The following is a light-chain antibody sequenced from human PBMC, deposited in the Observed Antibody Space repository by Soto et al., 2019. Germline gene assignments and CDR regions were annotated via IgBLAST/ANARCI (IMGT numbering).Light chain of an antibody. CDR3: QQYNDWPRT. J-gene: IGKJ1*01. Sequence: IVLTQSPATLSSFPGDRVTLSCRASQYINTRLAWYQHRPGQAPRLLIYGASNRATGIPARFSGSGSGTEFTLTISSLQSEDFAVYYCQQYNDWPRTFGQGTKVDIK. CDR1: QYINTR. CDR2: GAS. V-gene: IGKV3D-15*01.